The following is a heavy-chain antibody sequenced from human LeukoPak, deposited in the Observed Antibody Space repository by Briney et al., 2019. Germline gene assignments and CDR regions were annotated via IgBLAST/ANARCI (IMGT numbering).Heavy chain of an antibody. CDR2: IYYSGST. CDR3: ARGGIHYYGSGSYYKPYYFDY. V-gene: IGHV4-59*12. J-gene: IGHJ4*02. CDR1: GGSISSYY. D-gene: IGHD3-10*01. Sequence: PSETLSLTCPVSGGSISSYYWSWIRQPPGKGLEWIGYIYYSGSTNYNPSLKSRVTISVDTSKNQFSLKLSSVTAADTAVYYCARGGIHYYGSGSYYKPYYFDYWGQGTLVTVSS.